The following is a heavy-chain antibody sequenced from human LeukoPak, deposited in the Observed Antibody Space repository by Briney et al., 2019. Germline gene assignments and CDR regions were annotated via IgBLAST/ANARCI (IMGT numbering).Heavy chain of an antibody. D-gene: IGHD6-13*01. Sequence: PGGSLRLSCVVSGFTFSSYWMHWVRQAPGKGLVWVSRINSDGSSTSYADSVKGRFTISRDNAKNTLYLQMNSLRAEDTAVYYCHSSWYSTTTFDYWGQGTLVTVSS. CDR1: GFTFSSYW. CDR3: HSSWYSTTTFDY. CDR2: INSDGSST. V-gene: IGHV3-74*01. J-gene: IGHJ4*02.